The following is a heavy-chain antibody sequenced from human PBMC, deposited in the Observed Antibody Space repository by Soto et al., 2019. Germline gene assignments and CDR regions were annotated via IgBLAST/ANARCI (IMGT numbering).Heavy chain of an antibody. J-gene: IGHJ4*02. CDR2: IYPGDSVP. Sequence: GESLKISCKGSGYSFTNYWIGWVRQMPGKGLEWMGIIYPGDSVPRYSPSFQGQVTISADKSISTAYLQWSSLKASDTAMYYCARQRGYCSSTSCYPLDYWGQGTLGPSPQ. CDR3: ARQRGYCSSTSCYPLDY. D-gene: IGHD2-2*01. V-gene: IGHV5-51*01. CDR1: GYSFTNYW.